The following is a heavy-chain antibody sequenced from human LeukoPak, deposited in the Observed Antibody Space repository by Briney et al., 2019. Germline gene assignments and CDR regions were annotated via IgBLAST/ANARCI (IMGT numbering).Heavy chain of an antibody. J-gene: IGHJ4*02. CDR1: GFTFSTSW. Sequence: PGGSLRLSCAASGFTFSTSWMSWVRQAPRKGLEWVANIQQDGSAKYYVDSVKGRFTISRDNAKNSLYLQMNSLRAEDTAVYYCARFSLYDNSGYYSWLFDFWGQGTLVTVSS. V-gene: IGHV3-7*01. CDR3: ARFSLYDNSGYYSWLFDF. CDR2: IQQDGSAK. D-gene: IGHD3-22*01.